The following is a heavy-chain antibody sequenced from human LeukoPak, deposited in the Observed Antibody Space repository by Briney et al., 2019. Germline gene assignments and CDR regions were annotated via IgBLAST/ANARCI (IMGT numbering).Heavy chain of an antibody. CDR1: GFTFDDYG. D-gene: IGHD2-21*01. V-gene: IGHV3-20*04. Sequence: GGSLRLSCAASGFTFDDYGMSWVRQAPGKGLEGVSGINWNGGSRVYADSVKGGLTISRDNAKNSLYLQMNSLRAEDTALYYCARDRHPSYCGGDCCSAFDIWGQGTMVTVSS. CDR3: ARDRHPSYCGGDCCSAFDI. CDR2: INWNGGSR. J-gene: IGHJ3*02.